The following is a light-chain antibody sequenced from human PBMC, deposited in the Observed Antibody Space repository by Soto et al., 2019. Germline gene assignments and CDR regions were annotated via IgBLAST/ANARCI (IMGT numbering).Light chain of an antibody. Sequence: EIVLTQSPDTLSLSLGERATLSCRASQSVGNNFLAWYQQKPGQAPTLLIYDASSRASGLPDRFSGSGSETDFTLTVSRLELEDFAVYFCHQYGTSPQTFGQGTKVDIK. CDR1: QSVGNNF. V-gene: IGKV3-20*01. CDR2: DAS. J-gene: IGKJ1*01. CDR3: HQYGTSPQT.